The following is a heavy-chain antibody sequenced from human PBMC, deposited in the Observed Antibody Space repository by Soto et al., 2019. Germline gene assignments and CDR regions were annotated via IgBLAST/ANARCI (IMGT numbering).Heavy chain of an antibody. CDR2: VSAYTGHT. Sequence: QVQLVQSGAEVKKPGASVKVSCKASGYTFSGYAIAWVRQAPGQGLEWMGWVSAYTGHTDYAQNLQGRVSMTTDTSTSTAYMELRSLTSDDTAVYYCAQPSGSYGDYAWSLSYWGQGTLVTVSS. CDR1: GYTFSGYA. CDR3: AQPSGSYGDYAWSLSY. V-gene: IGHV1-18*01. D-gene: IGHD4-17*01. J-gene: IGHJ4*02.